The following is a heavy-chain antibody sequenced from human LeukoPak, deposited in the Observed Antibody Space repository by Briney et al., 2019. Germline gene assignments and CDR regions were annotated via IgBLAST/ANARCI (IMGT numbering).Heavy chain of an antibody. CDR1: GFTFSSYA. D-gene: IGHD5-12*01. V-gene: IGHV3-23*01. CDR2: ISGSGGST. Sequence: PGGSLRLSCAASGFTFSSYAMSWVRQAPGKGLEWVSAISGSGGSTYYADSVKDRFTISRDNSKNTLYLQMNSLRAEDTAVYYCAKDRDFRGYSGYDFDYWGQGTLVTVSS. J-gene: IGHJ4*02. CDR3: AKDRDFRGYSGYDFDY.